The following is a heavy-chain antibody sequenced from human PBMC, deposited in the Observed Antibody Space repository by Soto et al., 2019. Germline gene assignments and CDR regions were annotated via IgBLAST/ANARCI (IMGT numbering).Heavy chain of an antibody. Sequence: GGSLRLSCVASGFTFSNYAMHWVRQAPGKGLGWVAVISSDGSEKYYLDSVRDRFTISRDNSKNTLYLQMNNLRPEDTAMYYCANSWTTLATGFDFWGQGALVTVSS. V-gene: IGHV3-30*18. J-gene: IGHJ4*02. CDR1: GFTFSNYA. CDR2: ISSDGSEK. CDR3: ANSWTTLATGFDF. D-gene: IGHD4-17*01.